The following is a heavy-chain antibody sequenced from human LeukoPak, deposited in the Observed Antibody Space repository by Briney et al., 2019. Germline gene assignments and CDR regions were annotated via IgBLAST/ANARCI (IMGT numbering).Heavy chain of an antibody. J-gene: IGHJ4*02. Sequence: PGGSLRLSCAASGFTFSSYAMSWVRQAPGKGLEWVSAISGSGGSTYYADSAKGRFTISRDNSKNTLYLQMNSLRAEDTAVYYCAKSDRLWFGEPPPYWGQGTLVTVSS. V-gene: IGHV3-23*01. D-gene: IGHD3-10*01. CDR3: AKSDRLWFGEPPPY. CDR2: ISGSGGST. CDR1: GFTFSSYA.